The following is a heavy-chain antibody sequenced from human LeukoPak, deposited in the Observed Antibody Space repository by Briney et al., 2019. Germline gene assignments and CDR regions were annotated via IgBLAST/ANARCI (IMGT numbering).Heavy chain of an antibody. D-gene: IGHD3-10*01. CDR3: ARARITMVRGVIIKEYYFDY. J-gene: IGHJ4*02. V-gene: IGHV3-48*03. CDR2: ISSSGSTI. Sequence: GGSLRLSCAASGFTFSSYEMNWVRQAPGKGLEWVSYISSSGSTIYYADSVKGRFTISRDNAKNSLYLQMNSLRAEDTAVYYCARARITMVRGVIIKEYYFDYWGQGTLVTVSS. CDR1: GFTFSSYE.